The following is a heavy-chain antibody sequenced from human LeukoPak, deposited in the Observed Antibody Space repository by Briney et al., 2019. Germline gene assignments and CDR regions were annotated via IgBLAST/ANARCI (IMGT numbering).Heavy chain of an antibody. D-gene: IGHD5-24*01. J-gene: IGHJ4*02. CDR3: ARHAVEMATPKDYFDY. CDR1: GYIFTSYW. Sequence: GESLKISCKGSGYIFTSYWISWVRQMPGKGLEWMGRIDPSDSYTNYSPSFQGHVTISADKSISTAYLQWSSLKASDTAMYYCARHAVEMATPKDYFDYWGQGTLVTVSS. V-gene: IGHV5-10-1*01. CDR2: IDPSDSYT.